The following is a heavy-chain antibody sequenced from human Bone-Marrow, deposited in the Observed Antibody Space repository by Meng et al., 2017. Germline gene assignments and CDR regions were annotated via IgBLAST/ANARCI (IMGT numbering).Heavy chain of an antibody. CDR1: GGTFSSYA. Sequence: SVTVSCKASGGTFSSYAISWVRQAPGQGLEWMGGIIPIFGTANYAQKFQGRVTITTDESTSTAYMELSSLRSEDTAVYYCARDVLYSSSWYFDYWGQGTLVTVSS. V-gene: IGHV1-69*05. CDR2: IIPIFGTA. CDR3: ARDVLYSSSWYFDY. J-gene: IGHJ4*02. D-gene: IGHD6-13*01.